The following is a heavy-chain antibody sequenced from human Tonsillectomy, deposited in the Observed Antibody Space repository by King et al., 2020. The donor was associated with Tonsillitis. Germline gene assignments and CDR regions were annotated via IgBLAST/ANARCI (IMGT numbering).Heavy chain of an antibody. J-gene: IGHJ6*02. CDR3: ARAVYYGSGSYYSIYYYGMDV. CDR1: GYTFTSYG. CDR2: ISAYNGNT. Sequence: QLVQSGAEVKKPGASVKVSCKASGYTFTSYGISWVRQAPGQGLEWMGWISAYNGNTNYAQKLQGRVTMTTDTSTSTAYMELRSLRSDDTAVYYCARAVYYGSGSYYSIYYYGMDVWGQGTTVTVSS. V-gene: IGHV1-18*01. D-gene: IGHD3-10*01.